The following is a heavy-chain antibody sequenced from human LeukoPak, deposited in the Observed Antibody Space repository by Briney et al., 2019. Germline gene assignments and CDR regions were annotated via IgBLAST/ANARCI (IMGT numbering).Heavy chain of an antibody. J-gene: IGHJ4*02. CDR3: ASDPFSSGWEFDY. CDR1: GGSISSSSNY. D-gene: IGHD6-19*01. Sequence: PSETLSLTCTVSGGSISSSSNYWGWNRQPPGKGLESVGSISYSGSTYYNPSLRSRVTISIDTSKNQFSLKLTSVTAADTAVYYCASDPFSSGWEFDYWGQGTLVIVSS. CDR2: ISYSGST. V-gene: IGHV4-39*01.